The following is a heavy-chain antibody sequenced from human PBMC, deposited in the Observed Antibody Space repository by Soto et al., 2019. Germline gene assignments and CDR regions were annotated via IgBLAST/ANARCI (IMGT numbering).Heavy chain of an antibody. Sequence: EVQVVESGGGLVKAGGSLRLSCVASGFNFRSHRMNWVRQAPGKGLEWLSSIDSVSSYIFYADSLRGRFTISRDNAKNLLYLQMNSLRAEDTAVYYCVRESPKLWPQAHFDHWGQGTLVSVYS. CDR1: GFNFRSHR. CDR3: VRESPKLWPQAHFDH. CDR2: IDSVSSYI. J-gene: IGHJ4*02. V-gene: IGHV3-21*01. D-gene: IGHD1-1*01.